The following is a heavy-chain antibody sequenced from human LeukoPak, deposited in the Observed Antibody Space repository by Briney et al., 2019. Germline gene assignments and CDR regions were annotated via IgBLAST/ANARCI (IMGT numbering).Heavy chain of an antibody. V-gene: IGHV1-3*01. J-gene: IGHJ3*02. CDR3: AREGNMEAFDI. CDR2: INAGNGNT. Sequence: ASVKVSCKASGYTFTSYAMHWVRQAPGQRLEWMGWINAGNGNTKYSQKFQGRVTITRDTSASTAYMELSSLRSEDTAVYYYAREGNMEAFDIWGQGTMVTVSS. CDR1: GYTFTSYA. D-gene: IGHD2/OR15-2a*01.